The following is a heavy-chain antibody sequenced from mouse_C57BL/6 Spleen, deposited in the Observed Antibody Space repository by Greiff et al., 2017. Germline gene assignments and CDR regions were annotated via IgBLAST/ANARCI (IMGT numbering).Heavy chain of an antibody. Sequence: VQLQQSGPGLVAPSQSLSITCTVSGFSLTSYGVDWVRQSPGKGLEWLGVIWGVGSTNYNSALKSRLSISKDNSKSQVFLKMNSLQTDDTAMYYCARYDYEGYFDVWGTGTTVTVSS. J-gene: IGHJ1*03. CDR3: ARYDYEGYFDV. CDR1: GFSLTSYG. D-gene: IGHD2-4*01. V-gene: IGHV2-6*01. CDR2: IWGVGST.